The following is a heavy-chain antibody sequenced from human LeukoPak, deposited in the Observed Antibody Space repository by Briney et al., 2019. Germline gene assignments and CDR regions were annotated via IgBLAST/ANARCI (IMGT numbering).Heavy chain of an antibody. CDR1: GYTFTGYY. J-gene: IGHJ4*02. V-gene: IGHV1-2*06. CDR3: ATTLRYYYDSSGYYLPDY. Sequence: ASVKVSCKASGYTFTGYYMHGVRQAPGKGREWMGRINPNSCGTNYAKKFQGRVTMTRDTSISTAYMELSRLRSDDTAVYYCATTLRYYYDSSGYYLPDYWGQGTLVTVSS. D-gene: IGHD3-22*01. CDR2: INPNSCGT.